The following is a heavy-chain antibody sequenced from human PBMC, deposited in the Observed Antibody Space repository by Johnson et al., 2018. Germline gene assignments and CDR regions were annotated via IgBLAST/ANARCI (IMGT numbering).Heavy chain of an antibody. CDR3: ARGWYPRGY. J-gene: IGHJ1*01. CDR1: GGSFSDYY. D-gene: IGHD6-13*01. V-gene: IGHV4-34*01. Sequence: QVQLQQWGAGLLKPSETLSLICAVSGGSFSDYYWSWIRQSPGKGLEWIGEIDHSGSTNHNPSLKSRVTISVDPSKNQCSLKLTSVTAADTAGYYCARGWYPRGYGGQGTVVTVAS. CDR2: IDHSGST.